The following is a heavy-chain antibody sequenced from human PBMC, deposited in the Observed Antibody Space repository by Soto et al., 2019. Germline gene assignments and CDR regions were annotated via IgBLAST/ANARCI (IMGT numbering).Heavy chain of an antibody. CDR3: AKTGSGWYFDS. V-gene: IGHV3-30*18. CDR2: TSYDGREK. Sequence: QVQLVESGGGLVQPGRSLRLSWAASGLSFISYGMHWFRQAPAKGLEWGALTSYDGREKYYADSVRGRFTISRDNSKNTLFLQMNSLRVEDTAVYYCAKTGSGWYFDSWGQGTLVTVSS. D-gene: IGHD6-19*01. J-gene: IGHJ4*02. CDR1: GLSFISYG.